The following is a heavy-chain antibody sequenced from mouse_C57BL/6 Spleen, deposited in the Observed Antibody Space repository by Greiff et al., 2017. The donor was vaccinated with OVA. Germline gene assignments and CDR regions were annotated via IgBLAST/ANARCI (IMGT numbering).Heavy chain of an antibody. CDR2: ISSGGSYT. D-gene: IGHD1-1*01. J-gene: IGHJ1*03. CDR3: ARHKGYYYGSSYDV. V-gene: IGHV5-6*02. Sequence: DVMLVESGGDLVKPGGSLKLSCAASGFTFSSYGMSWVRQTPDKRLEWVATISSGGSYTYYPDSVKGRFTISRDNAKNTLYLQMSSLKSEDTAMYYGARHKGYYYGSSYDVWGTGTTVTVSS. CDR1: GFTFSSYG.